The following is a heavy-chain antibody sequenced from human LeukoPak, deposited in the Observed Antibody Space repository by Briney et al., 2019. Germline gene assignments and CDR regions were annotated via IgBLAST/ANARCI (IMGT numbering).Heavy chain of an antibody. V-gene: IGHV5-51*04. D-gene: IGHD6-13*01. CDR1: GYSFSIYW. J-gene: IGHJ4*02. CDR2: IYPADSDT. CDR3: ARTYSSSWWAFDY. Sequence: GESLKISCKGSGYSFSIYWIGWVRQMPGKGLEWMGIIYPADSDTRYSPSFQGQVTMSADKPISTAYLQWSSLKASDTAMYYCARTYSSSWWAFDYWGQGTLVTVSS.